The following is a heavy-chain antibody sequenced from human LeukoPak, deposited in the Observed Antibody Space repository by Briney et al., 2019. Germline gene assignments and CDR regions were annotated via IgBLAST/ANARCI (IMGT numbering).Heavy chain of an antibody. CDR1: RFPVNNNV. J-gene: IGHJ4*02. Sequence: GGSLRLSCLASRFPVNNNVIHWVRQAPGKGLEWVAVISYDGENEYYAASVKGRFTISRDNSKNTLYLQMNSLRAEDTAVYYCAKDQAYSSISIDYWGQGTLVTVSS. D-gene: IGHD6-19*01. V-gene: IGHV3-30*18. CDR2: ISYDGENE. CDR3: AKDQAYSSISIDY.